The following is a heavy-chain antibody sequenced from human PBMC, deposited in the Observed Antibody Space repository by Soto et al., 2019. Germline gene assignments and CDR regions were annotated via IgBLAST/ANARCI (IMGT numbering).Heavy chain of an antibody. D-gene: IGHD6-13*01. Sequence: PGGSLRLSCAASGFTFSGYSMDWVRQAPGKGLEWVSSISSSSSYIYYADSVKGRFTISRDNAKNSLYLQMNSLRAEDTAVYYCARVGAAADFRFDYWGQGTLVTVSS. CDR1: GFTFSGYS. CDR3: ARVGAAADFRFDY. J-gene: IGHJ4*02. CDR2: ISSSSSYI. V-gene: IGHV3-21*01.